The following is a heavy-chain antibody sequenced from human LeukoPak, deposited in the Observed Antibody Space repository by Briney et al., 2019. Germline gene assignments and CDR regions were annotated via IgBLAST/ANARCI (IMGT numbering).Heavy chain of an antibody. Sequence: ASVKVSCKASGYTFTSYDINWVRQATGQGLEWMGWMNPNSGNTGYAQKFQGRVTMTRNTSISTAYMELSSLRSEDTAVYYCAKIPDPNSYLDYWGQGTLVTVSS. CDR1: GYTFTSYD. J-gene: IGHJ4*02. V-gene: IGHV1-8*01. D-gene: IGHD5-18*01. CDR2: MNPNSGNT. CDR3: AKIPDPNSYLDY.